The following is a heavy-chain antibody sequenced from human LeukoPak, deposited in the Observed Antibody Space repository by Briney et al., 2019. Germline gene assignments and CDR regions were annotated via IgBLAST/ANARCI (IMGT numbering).Heavy chain of an antibody. CDR1: AYSVNSGYY. Sequence: KPSETLSLTCAVSAYSVNSGYYWVWIPQPPGKGLEWIGSIYHTGSAYYDPSLKSRVTISVDTSKNQFSLNLTSVTAADTAVYYCARGLGSGTLWGQGTMVTVSS. CDR2: IYHTGSA. J-gene: IGHJ3*01. V-gene: IGHV4-38-2*01. D-gene: IGHD3-10*01. CDR3: ARGLGSGTL.